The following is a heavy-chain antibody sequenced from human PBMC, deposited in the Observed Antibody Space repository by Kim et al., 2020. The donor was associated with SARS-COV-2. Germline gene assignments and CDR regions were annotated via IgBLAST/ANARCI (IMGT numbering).Heavy chain of an antibody. CDR1: GGTFSSYA. V-gene: IGHV1-69*13. CDR3: ARDRGVRPWSGELLADYYGMDV. Sequence: SVKVSCKASGGTFSSYAISWVRQAPGQGLEWMGGIIPIFGTANYAQKFQGRVTITADESTSTAYMELSSLRSEDTAVYYCARDRGVRPWSGELLADYYGMDVWGQGTTVTVSS. D-gene: IGHD3-10*01. J-gene: IGHJ6*02. CDR2: IIPIFGTA.